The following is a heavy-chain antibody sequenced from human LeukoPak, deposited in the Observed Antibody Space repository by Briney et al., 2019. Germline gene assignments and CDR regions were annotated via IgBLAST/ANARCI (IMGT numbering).Heavy chain of an antibody. D-gene: IGHD6-13*01. CDR2: ISAYNGNT. CDR3: ARGPVGTSSSWYVNYYGMDV. CDR1: GYTFTSYG. J-gene: IGHJ6*04. Sequence: ASVKVSCKASGYTFTSYGISWVRQAPGQGLERMGWISAYNGNTNYAQKLQGRVTMTTDTSTSTAYMELRSLRSDDTAVYYCARGPVGTSSSWYVNYYGMDVWGKGTTVTVSS. V-gene: IGHV1-18*04.